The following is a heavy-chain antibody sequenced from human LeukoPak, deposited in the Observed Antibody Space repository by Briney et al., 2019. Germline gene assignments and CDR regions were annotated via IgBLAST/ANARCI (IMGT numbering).Heavy chain of an antibody. Sequence: SGGSLRLSCAASGFTFSDYYMSWIRQAPGKGLEWVSYISSSSTDTKYADSVKGRFAISRDNAKNSLYLQMNSLRAEDTAVYYCARVSSLAAAGTTDYWGQGTLLTVSS. J-gene: IGHJ4*02. CDR3: ARVSSLAAAGTTDY. CDR2: ISSSSTDT. D-gene: IGHD6-13*01. CDR1: GFTFSDYY. V-gene: IGHV3-11*06.